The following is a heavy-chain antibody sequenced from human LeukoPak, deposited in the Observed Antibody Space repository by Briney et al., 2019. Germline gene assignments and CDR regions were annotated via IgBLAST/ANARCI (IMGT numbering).Heavy chain of an antibody. J-gene: IGHJ5*02. CDR2: IYYSGST. CDR1: GGSISSGDYY. D-gene: IGHD3-9*01. CDR3: ARDFGGYDILTGYPGSWFDP. V-gene: IGHV4-30-4*01. Sequence: KPSETLSLTCTVSGGSISSGDYYWSWIRQPPGKGLEWIGYIYYSGSTYYNPSLKSRVTISVDTSKNQFSLKLSSVTAADTAVYYCARDFGGYDILTGYPGSWFDPWGQGTLVTVSS.